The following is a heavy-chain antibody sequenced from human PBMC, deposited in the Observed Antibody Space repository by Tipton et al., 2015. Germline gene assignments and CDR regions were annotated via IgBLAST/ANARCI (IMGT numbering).Heavy chain of an antibody. CDR3: ARGAVRDGDSRKSTFDY. CDR2: IYYSGSA. V-gene: IGHV4-59*01. J-gene: IGHJ4*02. Sequence: PGLVKPSETLSLTCTVSGGSISYYYWSWIRQPPGKGLEWIGHIYYSGSANYNPSLKSRVTISVDTSNNHFSLKLSSVTAADTAVYYCARGAVRDGDSRKSTFDYWGQGTLVTVSS. D-gene: IGHD2-21*01. CDR1: GGSISYYY.